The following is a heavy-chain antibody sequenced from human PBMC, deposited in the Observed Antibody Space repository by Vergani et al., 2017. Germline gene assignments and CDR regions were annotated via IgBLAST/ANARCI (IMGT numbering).Heavy chain of an antibody. Sequence: QVQLQESGPGLVKPSETLSLTCTVSGGSISSYYWSWIRQPAGKGLEWIGRIYTSGSTNYNPSLKSRVTMSVDTSKNQFSLKLSSVTAADTAVYYCARDSGSYSPINYYYGMDVWGQGTTVTVSS. CDR1: GGSISSYY. D-gene: IGHD1-26*01. J-gene: IGHJ6*02. CDR2: IYTSGST. V-gene: IGHV4-4*07. CDR3: ARDSGSYSPINYYYGMDV.